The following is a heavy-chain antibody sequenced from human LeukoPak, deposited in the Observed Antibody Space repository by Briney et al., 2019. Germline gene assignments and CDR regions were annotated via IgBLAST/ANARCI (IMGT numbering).Heavy chain of an antibody. J-gene: IGHJ6*02. V-gene: IGHV3-21*01. CDR2: ISSSSSYI. CDR1: GFTFSSYS. Sequence: GGSLRLSCAASGFTFSSYSMNWVRQAPVKVLEWVSSISSSSSYIYYADSVKGRFTISRDNAKNSLYLQMNSLRAEDTAVYYCARDPEGLRFVLKYVMDVWGQGTTVTVSS. CDR3: ARDPEGLRFVLKYVMDV. D-gene: IGHD5-12*01.